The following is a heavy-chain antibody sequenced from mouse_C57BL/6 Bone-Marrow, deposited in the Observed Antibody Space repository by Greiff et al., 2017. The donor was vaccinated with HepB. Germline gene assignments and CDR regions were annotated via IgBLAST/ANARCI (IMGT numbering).Heavy chain of an antibody. CDR2: IDPENGDT. J-gene: IGHJ3*01. D-gene: IGHD1-1*01. V-gene: IGHV14-4*01. CDR3: TSIYYYGSPFAY. Sequence: VQLKESGAELVRPGASVKLSCTASGFNIKDDYMHWVKQRPEQGLEWIGWIDPENGDTEYASKFQGKATITADTSSNTAYLQLSSLTSEDTAVYYCTSIYYYGSPFAYWGQGTLVTVSA. CDR1: GFNIKDDY.